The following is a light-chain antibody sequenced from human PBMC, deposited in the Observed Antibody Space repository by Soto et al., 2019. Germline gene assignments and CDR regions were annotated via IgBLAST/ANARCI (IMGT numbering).Light chain of an antibody. CDR2: EVS. CDR1: SSDIGAYNY. V-gene: IGLV2-14*01. J-gene: IGLJ1*01. Sequence: QSAVTQPASVSGSPGESITISCTGSSSDIGAYNYVSWFQQYPGKAPKLIISEVSNRPSGVSNRFSGSKSGTAASLTISGLQTEDEADYFCFSFTTDWTHVFGTGTKVTVL. CDR3: FSFTTDWTHV.